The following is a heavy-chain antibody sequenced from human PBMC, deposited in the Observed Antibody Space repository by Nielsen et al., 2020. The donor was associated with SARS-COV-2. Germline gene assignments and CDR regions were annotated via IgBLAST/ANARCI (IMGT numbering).Heavy chain of an antibody. CDR2: ISAYNGNT. D-gene: IGHD3-3*01. J-gene: IGHJ4*02. CDR1: GYTFTSYG. Sequence: ASVKVSCKASGYTFTSYGISWVRQAPGQGLEWMGWISAYNGNTNYAQKLQGRVTMTTDTSTSTAYMELRSLRSDDTAVYYCARFHLTIFGVVGLDYWGQGTLVTVSS. CDR3: ARFHLTIFGVVGLDY. V-gene: IGHV1-18*04.